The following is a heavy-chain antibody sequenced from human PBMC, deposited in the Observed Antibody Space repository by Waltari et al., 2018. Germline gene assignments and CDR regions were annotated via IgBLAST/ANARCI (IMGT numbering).Heavy chain of an antibody. J-gene: IGHJ4*02. CDR3: ARGSSSWPFRY. V-gene: IGHV4-31*03. CDR1: GGSISSGGYY. D-gene: IGHD6-13*01. CDR2: IYYSGST. Sequence: QVQLQESGPGLVKPSQTLSLTCTVSGGSISSGGYYWSWIRQHPGKGRDWIGYIYYSGSTYSNPSLKSRVTLSGDTSKNQFSLKLGSVTAADTAVYYFARGSSSWPFRYWGQGTLVTVSS.